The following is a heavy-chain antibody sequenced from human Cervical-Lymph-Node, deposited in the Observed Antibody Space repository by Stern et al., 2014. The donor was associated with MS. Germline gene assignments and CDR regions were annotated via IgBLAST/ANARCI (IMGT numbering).Heavy chain of an antibody. CDR1: GFSFRNFA. CDR2: ITWNSDNI. V-gene: IGHV3-9*01. D-gene: IGHD6-13*01. CDR3: TKVKQAAGTGLFES. Sequence: QLVESGGGLVQPGRSLRLSCVASGFSFRNFAMHWVRQAPGKGLECVSGITWNSDNIAYADSVKGRFTISRDNAENSLFLQMNSLRLEDTALYYCTKVKQAAGTGLFESWGQGTLVTVSS. J-gene: IGHJ4*02.